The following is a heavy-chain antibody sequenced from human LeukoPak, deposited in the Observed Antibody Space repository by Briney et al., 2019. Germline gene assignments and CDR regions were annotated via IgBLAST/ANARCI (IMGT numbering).Heavy chain of an antibody. J-gene: IGHJ4*02. V-gene: IGHV3-21*01. Sequence: PGGSLRLSCAASGFTFSSYSMNWVRQAPGKGLEWVSSISSSSSYIYYADSVKGRFTISRDNAKNSLYLQMNSLRAEDTAVYYCARAYCSGGSCYPCFDYWGQGTLVTVSS. CDR3: ARAYCSGGSCYPCFDY. D-gene: IGHD2-15*01. CDR2: ISSSSSYI. CDR1: GFTFSSYS.